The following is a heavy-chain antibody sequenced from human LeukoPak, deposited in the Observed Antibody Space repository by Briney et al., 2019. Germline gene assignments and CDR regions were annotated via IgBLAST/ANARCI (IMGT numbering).Heavy chain of an antibody. CDR2: ITASGTAM. D-gene: IGHD1-26*01. J-gene: IGHJ4*02. CDR3: ASSGSYRFDY. CDR1: GFTFSSYS. Sequence: GGGLRLSCAASGFTFSSYSMNWVREGPGEGGECVSHITASGTAMFYADSVKGRFTISRDNAKNSLYLQMNSLRDEDTAVYYCASSGSYRFDYWGQGTLVTVSS. V-gene: IGHV3-48*02.